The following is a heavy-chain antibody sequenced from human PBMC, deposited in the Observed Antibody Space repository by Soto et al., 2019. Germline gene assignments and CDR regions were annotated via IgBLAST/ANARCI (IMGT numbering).Heavy chain of an antibody. CDR2: IIPVFGRP. CDR1: GGTFSSFG. Sequence: ASVKVSCKASGGTFSSFGISWVRQAPGQGLEWMGGIIPVFGRPNYAQRFRGRLTITADESTSTSYMELIDLGSEDTAVYYCAREGSGYNFWGQGTQVTVSS. J-gene: IGHJ1*01. D-gene: IGHD5-12*01. CDR3: AREGSGYNF. V-gene: IGHV1-69*13.